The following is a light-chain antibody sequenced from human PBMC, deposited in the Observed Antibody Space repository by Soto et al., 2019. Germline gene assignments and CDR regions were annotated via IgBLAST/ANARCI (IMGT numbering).Light chain of an antibody. V-gene: IGKV3-20*01. CDR3: QQYGSSPFT. J-gene: IGKJ3*01. CDR2: GAS. CDR1: QSISSN. Sequence: EIMMTQSPATLSVSPGERATLSCRASQSISSNLAWYQQKPGQAPRLLIYGASTRATGIPDRFSGSESGTDFTLTISRLEPEDFAVYYCQQYGSSPFTFGPGTRWIS.